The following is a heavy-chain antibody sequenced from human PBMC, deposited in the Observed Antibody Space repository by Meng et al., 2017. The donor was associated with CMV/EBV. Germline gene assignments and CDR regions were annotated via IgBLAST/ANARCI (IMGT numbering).Heavy chain of an antibody. J-gene: IGHJ6*02. D-gene: IGHD3-3*01. CDR3: ARDRYGDYDFWSGYSYYYYGFDI. V-gene: IGHV3-48*03. Sequence: GGSLRLSCAASGFTVSSYEMNWVRQAPGKGLEWVSYISSSGSTIYYADSVEGRFTISRDNAKSSLYLQMNNLRAEDTAVYYCARDRYGDYDFWSGYSYYYYGFDIWGQGTTVTVSS. CDR1: GFTVSSYE. CDR2: ISSSGSTI.